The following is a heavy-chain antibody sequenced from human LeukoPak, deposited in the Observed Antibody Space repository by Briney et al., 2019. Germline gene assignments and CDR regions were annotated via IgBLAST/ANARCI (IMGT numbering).Heavy chain of an antibody. CDR3: ACGAYGSGSYFDY. V-gene: IGHV1-2*02. CDR2: INPNSGGA. D-gene: IGHD3-10*01. Sequence: ASVKVSCKASGYTFTGYYMHWVRQAPGQGLEWMGWINPNSGGANYAQKFQGRVTMTRNTSISTAYMELSSLRSEDTAVYYCACGAYGSGSYFDYWGQGTLVTVSS. CDR1: GYTFTGYY. J-gene: IGHJ4*02.